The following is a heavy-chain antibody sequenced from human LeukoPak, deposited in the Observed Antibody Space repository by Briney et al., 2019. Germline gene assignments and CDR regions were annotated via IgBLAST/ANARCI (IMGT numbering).Heavy chain of an antibody. V-gene: IGHV1-3*03. CDR2: INAGNGNI. Sequence: ASVKVSCKASGYTFTSYAMHWVRQAPGQRLEWMGWINAGNGNIKYSQEFQGRVTITRDTSASIAYMELSSLRSEDMAVYYCARDSGPSAFDIWGQGTKVTVSS. CDR1: GYTFTSYA. D-gene: IGHD3-10*01. J-gene: IGHJ3*02. CDR3: ARDSGPSAFDI.